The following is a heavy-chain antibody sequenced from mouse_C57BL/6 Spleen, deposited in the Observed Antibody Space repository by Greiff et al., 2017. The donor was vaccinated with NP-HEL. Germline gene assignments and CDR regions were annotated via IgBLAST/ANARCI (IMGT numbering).Heavy chain of an antibody. J-gene: IGHJ4*01. V-gene: IGHV3-6*01. Sequence: VQLKESGPGLVKPSQSLSLTCSVTGYSITSGYYWNWIRQFPGNKLEWMGYISYDGSNNYNPSLKNRISITRDTSKNQFFLKLNSVTTEDTATYDCTRHDSPYAMDYWGQGTSVTVSS. CDR3: TRHDSPYAMDY. CDR2: ISYDGSN. D-gene: IGHD3-2*01. CDR1: GYSITSGYY.